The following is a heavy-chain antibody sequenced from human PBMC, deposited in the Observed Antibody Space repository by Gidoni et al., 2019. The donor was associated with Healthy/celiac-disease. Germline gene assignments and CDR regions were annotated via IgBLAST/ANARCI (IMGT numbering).Heavy chain of an antibody. D-gene: IGHD6-13*01. CDR1: GFTFSSYA. Sequence: QVQLVESGVGVVQPGRSLRLSCAASGFTFSSYAMHWVRQAPGKGLEWVAVISYDGSNKYYADSVKGRFTISRDNSKNTLYLQMNSLRAEDTAVYYCARALIAAAGSLGYWGQGTLVTVSS. V-gene: IGHV3-30-3*01. CDR3: ARALIAAAGSLGY. J-gene: IGHJ4*02. CDR2: ISYDGSNK.